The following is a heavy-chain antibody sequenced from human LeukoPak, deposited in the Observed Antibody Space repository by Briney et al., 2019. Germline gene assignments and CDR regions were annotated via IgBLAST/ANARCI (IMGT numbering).Heavy chain of an antibody. CDR3: ARAPIAAAVDI. D-gene: IGHD6-13*01. CDR1: GGSISSYY. J-gene: IGHJ3*02. CDR2: IYYSGST. V-gene: IGHV4-59*01. Sequence: SETLSLTCTVSGGSISSYYWSWIRQPPGKGLEWIGYIYYSGSTNYNPSLKSRVTISVDTSKNQFPLKLSSVTAADTAVYYCARAPIAAAVDIWGQGTMVTVSS.